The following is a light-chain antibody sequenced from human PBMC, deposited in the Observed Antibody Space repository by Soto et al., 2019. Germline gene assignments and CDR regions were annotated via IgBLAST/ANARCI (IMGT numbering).Light chain of an antibody. Sequence: EVVLTQSPGTLSLSPGERATLSCRASQSVSSNYLAWYQQKPGQAPRLLIYGASSRATGIQDRFSGSGSGTDFTLTISSLQSEDFAVYYCQQYNNWPRTFGQGTKVDI. CDR2: GAS. V-gene: IGKV3-20*01. CDR1: QSVSSNY. CDR3: QQYNNWPRT. J-gene: IGKJ1*01.